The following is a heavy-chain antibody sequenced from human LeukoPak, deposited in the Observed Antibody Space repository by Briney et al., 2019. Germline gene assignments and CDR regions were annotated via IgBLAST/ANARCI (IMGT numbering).Heavy chain of an antibody. Sequence: VRDSSVESGGTFRSNGISWVRQRPGGGRERMGGIIAIFGPAYFAQKFQGRVTITAAESTSTAYMELSSLTSEDPAVYYCARGGSSWSRYAYYYYGMDVWGQGTPVTVSS. J-gene: IGHJ6*02. CDR3: ARGGSSWSRYAYYYYGMDV. V-gene: IGHV1-69*01. CDR2: IIAIFGPA. D-gene: IGHD6-13*01. CDR1: GGTFRSNG.